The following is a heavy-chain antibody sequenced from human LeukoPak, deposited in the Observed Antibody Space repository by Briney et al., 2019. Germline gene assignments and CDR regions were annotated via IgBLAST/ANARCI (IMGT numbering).Heavy chain of an antibody. CDR1: GFTFSSYA. V-gene: IGHV3-23*01. Sequence: PGGPLRLSCAASGFTFSSYAMSWVRQAPGKGLEWVSAISGGGGSTYYADSVKGRFTISRDNSKNTLYLQMNSLRAEDTAVYYCAKDVSVVPAAIFDPWGQGTLVTVSS. J-gene: IGHJ5*02. CDR2: ISGGGGST. D-gene: IGHD2-2*01. CDR3: AKDVSVVPAAIFDP.